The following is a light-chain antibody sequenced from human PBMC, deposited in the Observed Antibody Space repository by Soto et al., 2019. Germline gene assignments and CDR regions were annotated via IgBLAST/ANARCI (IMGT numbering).Light chain of an antibody. J-gene: IGKJ5*01. V-gene: IGKV3-15*01. Sequence: IAMTQSPGAQSKSPGERATLSCGASQNVGINLAWYQQRAGRAPRLLFYGASTRATGIPARFSGSGSGTEFPLTFVCLLAEHVAAYYRPLWHHWPPLIPCAQGTRLEIK. CDR1: QNVGIN. CDR2: GAS. CDR3: PLWHHWPPLIP.